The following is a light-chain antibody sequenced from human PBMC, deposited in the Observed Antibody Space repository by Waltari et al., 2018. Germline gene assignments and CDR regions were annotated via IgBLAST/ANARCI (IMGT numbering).Light chain of an antibody. Sequence: EVVMTQSPATLSVSQGERATLSCRASQSISINMVWYQQRPGQAPRLLIYEASMRATESPARFSGSGSGTEFTLTISSVQSEDAAVYYCQQFNDWPRTFGQGTKVEIK. CDR3: QQFNDWPRT. V-gene: IGKV3-15*01. CDR2: EAS. J-gene: IGKJ1*01. CDR1: QSISIN.